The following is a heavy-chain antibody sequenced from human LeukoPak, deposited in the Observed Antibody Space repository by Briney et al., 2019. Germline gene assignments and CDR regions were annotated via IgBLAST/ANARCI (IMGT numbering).Heavy chain of an antibody. CDR2: IYYSGST. V-gene: IGHV4-39*01. CDR3: ARHSGYCSGGSCYSNWFDP. J-gene: IGHJ5*02. CDR1: GGSISSSSYY. D-gene: IGHD2-15*01. Sequence: SETLSLTCTVSGGSISSSSYYWGWIRQPPGKGLEWIGSIYYSGSTYYNPSLKSRVTISVDTSKNQFSLKLSSVTAADTAVYYCARHSGYCSGGSCYSNWFDPWGQGTLVTVSS.